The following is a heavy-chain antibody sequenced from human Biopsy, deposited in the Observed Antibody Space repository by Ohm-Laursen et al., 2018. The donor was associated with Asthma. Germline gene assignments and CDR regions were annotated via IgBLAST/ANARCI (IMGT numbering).Heavy chain of an antibody. V-gene: IGHV1-69*13. CDR1: GGTFNTYV. Sequence: GASVKVSCKSLGGTFNTYVIGWVRQAPGQGIEWMGGINFVFGTTTYPQKFQDRVMITADDSTSTVYMELSSLRSEDTAVYYCARKAGSCISRTCYSLDFWGQGTLVTVSS. CDR3: ARKAGSCISRTCYSLDF. J-gene: IGHJ4*02. CDR2: INFVFGTT. D-gene: IGHD2-2*01.